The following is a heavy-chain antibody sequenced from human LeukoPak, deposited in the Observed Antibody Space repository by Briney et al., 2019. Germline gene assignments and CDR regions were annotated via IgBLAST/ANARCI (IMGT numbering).Heavy chain of an antibody. CDR3: ARVGDCSSTSCYMAYFDY. J-gene: IGHJ4*02. V-gene: IGHV4-61*08. CDR1: GGSISSGGYY. Sequence: SETLSLTCTVSGGSISSGGYYWSWIRQPPGKGLEWIGYIYYSGSTNYNPSLKSRVTISVDTSKNQFSLKLSSVTAADTAVYYCARVGDCSSTSCYMAYFDYWGQGTLVTVSS. CDR2: IYYSGST. D-gene: IGHD2-2*02.